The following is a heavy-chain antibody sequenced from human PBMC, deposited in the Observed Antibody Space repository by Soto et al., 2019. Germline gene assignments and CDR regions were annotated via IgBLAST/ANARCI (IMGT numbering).Heavy chain of an antibody. CDR1: GFTFSSYA. J-gene: IGHJ4*02. V-gene: IGHV3-23*01. CDR3: AKVRGEYSSGWYTY. Sequence: EVQLLESGGGLVQPGGSLRLSCAASGFTFSSYAMSWVRQAPGKGLEWVSAISGSGGSPYYADSVKGRFTISRDNSKNALYLQMNSLRAEDTAVYYCAKVRGEYSSGWYTYWGQGTLVTVSS. CDR2: ISGSGGSP. D-gene: IGHD6-19*01.